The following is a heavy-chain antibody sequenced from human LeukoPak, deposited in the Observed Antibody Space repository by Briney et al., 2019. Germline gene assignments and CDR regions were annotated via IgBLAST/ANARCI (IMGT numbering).Heavy chain of an antibody. V-gene: IGHV4-59*01. CDR3: ARVYDSGSQAYFYYMDV. CDR2: IYSSGST. J-gene: IGHJ6*03. CDR1: GGSIRGYY. Sequence: PSETLSLTCNVSGGSIRGYYWSWIRQPPGKGLEWIGYIYSSGSTNYNPSLKSRVTMSVDTSKNQFSLKVSSVTAADTAVHYCARVYDSGSQAYFYYMDVWGKGTTVTISS. D-gene: IGHD3-10*01.